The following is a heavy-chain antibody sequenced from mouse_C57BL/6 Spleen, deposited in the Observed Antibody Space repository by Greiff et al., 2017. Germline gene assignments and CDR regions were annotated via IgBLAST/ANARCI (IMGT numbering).Heavy chain of an antibody. J-gene: IGHJ2*01. V-gene: IGHV1-52*01. CDR3: ARQYYGSSYVRFVDY. CDR1: GYTFTSYW. CDR2: IDPSDSET. D-gene: IGHD1-1*01. Sequence: VQLQQPGAELVRPGSSVKLSCKASGYTFTSYWMHWVKQRPIQGLEWIGNIDPSDSETHYNQKFKDKATLTVDKSSSTAYMQLSSLTSEDSAVYYCARQYYGSSYVRFVDYWGQGTTLTVSS.